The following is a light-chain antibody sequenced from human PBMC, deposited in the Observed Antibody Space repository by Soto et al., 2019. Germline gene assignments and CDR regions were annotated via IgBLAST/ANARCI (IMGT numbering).Light chain of an antibody. CDR2: DVN. CDR3: SSYRSGSTLV. V-gene: IGLV2-14*03. CDR1: SSDVGGSNY. J-gene: IGLJ2*01. Sequence: QSVLTQPASVSGSPGQSITISCTGSSSDVGGSNYVSWYQQHPGKAPKLMIYDVNNRPSVISSRFSGSKSSNTASLTISGHQADDEADYYCSSYRSGSTLVFGGGTKLTVL.